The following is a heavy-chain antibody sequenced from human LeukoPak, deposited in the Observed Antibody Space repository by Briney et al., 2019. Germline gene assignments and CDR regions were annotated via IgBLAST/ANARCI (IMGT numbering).Heavy chain of an antibody. CDR1: GGSTSSSSYY. J-gene: IGHJ4*02. CDR3: ARQLVHYDFWSGYSIGHFDY. D-gene: IGHD3-3*01. CDR2: IYYSGST. V-gene: IGHV4-39*01. Sequence: SETLSLTCTVSGGSTSSSSYYWGWIRQPPGKGLEWIGSIYYSGSTYYNPSLKSRVTISVDTSKNQFSLKLSSVTAADTAVYYCARQLVHYDFWSGYSIGHFDYWGQGTLVTVSS.